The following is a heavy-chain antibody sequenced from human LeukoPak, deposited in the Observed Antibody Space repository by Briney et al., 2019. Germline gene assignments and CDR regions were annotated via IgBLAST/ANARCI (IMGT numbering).Heavy chain of an antibody. CDR1: GSSITSDYF. D-gene: IGHD3-10*01. V-gene: IGHV4-38-2*01. CDR3: ARIVTAGFFDY. J-gene: IGHJ4*02. Sequence: PSETLSLTCAVSGSSITSDYFWGWIRQPPGKGLEWIATIYYSWGMYFNPSLKSRVTISLDASKNQYSLKMTSLTAADTAIYYCARIVTAGFFDYWGQGILVTVSS. CDR2: IYYSWGM.